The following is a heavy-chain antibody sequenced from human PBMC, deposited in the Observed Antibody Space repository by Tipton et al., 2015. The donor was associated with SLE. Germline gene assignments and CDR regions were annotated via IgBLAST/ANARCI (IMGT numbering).Heavy chain of an antibody. D-gene: IGHD1-1*01. CDR3: ARANQLEHGFDY. CDR1: GASISSFY. J-gene: IGHJ4*02. Sequence: TLSLTCTVSGASISSFYWSWIRQAPGKGLEWIGYVYSSGSTNYNPSLKSRVTISVDTSKNQFSLKLSSVTAADTAVYYCARANQLEHGFDYWGQGTLVTVSS. CDR2: VYSSGST. V-gene: IGHV4-59*01.